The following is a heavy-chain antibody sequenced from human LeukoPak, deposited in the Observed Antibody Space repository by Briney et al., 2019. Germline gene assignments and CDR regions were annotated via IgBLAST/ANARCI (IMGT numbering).Heavy chain of an antibody. Sequence: SETLSLTCTVSGGSISSSSYYWGWIRQPPGKGLEWIGSIYYSGSTYYNPSLKSRVTISVDTSKNQFSLKLSSVTAADTAEYYCARQGAGGSSSTNWFDPWGQGTLVTVSS. CDR3: ARQGAGGSSSTNWFDP. CDR2: IYYSGST. CDR1: GGSISSSSYY. V-gene: IGHV4-39*01. D-gene: IGHD2-2*01. J-gene: IGHJ5*02.